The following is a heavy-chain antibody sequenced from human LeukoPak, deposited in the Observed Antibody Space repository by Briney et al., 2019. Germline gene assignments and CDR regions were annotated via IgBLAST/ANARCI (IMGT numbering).Heavy chain of an antibody. V-gene: IGHV3-7*01. Sequence: GGSLRLSCAASGFTFSSYWMSWVRQAPGKGLEWVASIRQDGSEKYYVDSVKGRFTISRDNAKNSLYLQMNSLRAEDTAVYYCARDSIRYFDWFLMAESNVLDYWGQGTLVTVSS. CDR1: GFTFSSYW. CDR2: IRQDGSEK. CDR3: ARDSIRYFDWFLMAESNVLDY. J-gene: IGHJ4*02. D-gene: IGHD3-9*01.